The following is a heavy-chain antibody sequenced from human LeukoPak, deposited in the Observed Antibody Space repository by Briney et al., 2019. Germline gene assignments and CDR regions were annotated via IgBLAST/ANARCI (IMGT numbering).Heavy chain of an antibody. CDR2: ISYDGSNK. D-gene: IGHD6-6*01. V-gene: IGHV3-30*03. Sequence: GRSLRLSCAASGFTFSSYGMHWVRQAPGKGLEWVAVISYDGSNKYYADSVKGRFTISRDNAKNSLYLQMNSLRAEDTAVYYCARVRIAARAEAFDIWGQGTMVTVSS. CDR1: GFTFSSYG. J-gene: IGHJ3*02. CDR3: ARVRIAARAEAFDI.